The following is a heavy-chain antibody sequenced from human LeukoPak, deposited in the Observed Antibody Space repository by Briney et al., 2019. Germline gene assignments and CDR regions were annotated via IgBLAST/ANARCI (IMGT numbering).Heavy chain of an antibody. CDR3: ARLSTTHYYYYMDA. Sequence: LGESLKISCKGSGYSFTSYWIGWVRQMPGKGLEWMGNIYPGDSDTRYSPSFQGQVTISADKSISTAYLQWSSLKASDTAMYYCARLSTTHYYYYMDAWGKGTTVTVSS. D-gene: IGHD1-1*01. CDR1: GYSFTSYW. J-gene: IGHJ6*03. V-gene: IGHV5-51*01. CDR2: IYPGDSDT.